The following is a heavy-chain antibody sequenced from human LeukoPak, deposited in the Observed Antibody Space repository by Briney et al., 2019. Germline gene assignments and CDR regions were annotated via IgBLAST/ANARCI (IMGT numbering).Heavy chain of an antibody. D-gene: IGHD6-13*01. CDR2: INPSGGAT. Sequence: ASVKVSCKASGYTLTSYYLHWVRQAPGQGLEWMGIINPSGGATNYAQMFQGRVTMTSDTSTSTVYMELSSLRFEDTAVYYCATLGWGLAWWGQGTLVTVSS. CDR1: GYTLTSYY. CDR3: ATLGWGLAW. J-gene: IGHJ4*02. V-gene: IGHV1-46*01.